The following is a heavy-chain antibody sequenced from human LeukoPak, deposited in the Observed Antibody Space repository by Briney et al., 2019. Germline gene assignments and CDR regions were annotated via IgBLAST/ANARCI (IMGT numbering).Heavy chain of an antibody. CDR1: GYTFTSYG. Sequence: ASVKVSCKDSGYTFTSYGINWLRQAPGQGLEWMGRSSLNNVNKNYIEKLQGRVTMTTDTSTSTAHMELRSLRPDDTAVYYCARDQSPLNGGYSEGEVFDCWGQGTLVTVSS. D-gene: IGHD5-12*01. CDR2: SSLNNVNK. J-gene: IGHJ4*02. CDR3: ARDQSPLNGGYSEGEVFDC. V-gene: IGHV1-18*01.